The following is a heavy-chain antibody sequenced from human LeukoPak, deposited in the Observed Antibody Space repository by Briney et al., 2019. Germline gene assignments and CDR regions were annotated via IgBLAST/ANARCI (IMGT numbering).Heavy chain of an antibody. D-gene: IGHD6-13*01. CDR3: ARDGYSKKIDY. CDR2: IWYDGSNK. CDR1: GFTFSSYG. V-gene: IGHV3-33*01. J-gene: IGHJ4*02. Sequence: GGSLRLSCAASGFTFSSYGMHWVRQAPGKGLEGVAVIWYDGSNKYYADSVKGRFTISRDNSKNTLYLQMNSLRAEDTAVYYCARDGYSKKIDYWGQGTLVTVSS.